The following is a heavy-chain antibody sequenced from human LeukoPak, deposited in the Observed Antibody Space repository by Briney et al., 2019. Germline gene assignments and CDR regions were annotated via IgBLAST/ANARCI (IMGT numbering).Heavy chain of an antibody. J-gene: IGHJ4*02. CDR2: IIPIFGTA. D-gene: IGHD3-22*01. CDR3: ARDHLGSSGTDY. CDR1: GGTFSSYA. V-gene: IGHV1-69*05. Sequence: SEKVSCKDSGGTFSSYAISWVRQAPGQGLEWMGRIIPIFGTANYAQKFQGRVTITTDESTSTAYMELSSLRSEDTAVYYCARDHLGSSGTDYWGQGTLVTVSS.